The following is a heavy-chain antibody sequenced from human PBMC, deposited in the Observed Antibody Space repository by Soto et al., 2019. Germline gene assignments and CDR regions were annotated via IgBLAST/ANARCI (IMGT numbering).Heavy chain of an antibody. CDR2: ISGSGGST. CDR1: GFTFSSYA. V-gene: IGHV3-23*01. D-gene: IGHD3-9*01. J-gene: IGHJ4*02. Sequence: GGSLRLSCAASGFTFSSYAMSWVRQAPGKGLEWVSAISGSGGSTYYADSVKGRFTISRDNSKNTLYLQMNSLRAEDTAVYYCAKGGRFFAWLLSAPCHLFDSWGRAPLFTVPS. CDR3: AKGGRFFAWLLSAPCHLFDS.